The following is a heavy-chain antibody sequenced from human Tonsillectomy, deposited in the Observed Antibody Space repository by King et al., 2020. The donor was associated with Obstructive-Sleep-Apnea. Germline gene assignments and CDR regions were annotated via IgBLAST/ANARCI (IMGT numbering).Heavy chain of an antibody. J-gene: IGHJ4*02. CDR3: ARERRPYGDYVDY. CDR2: ISGSSSTI. Sequence: VQLVESGGGLVQPGGSLRLSCGVSGFIFSSYSTNWVRQAPGKGLEWVSYISGSSSTIYYADSVQGRFTISRDNAKNSLYLQMNSLRAEDTAVYYCARERRPYGDYVDYWGQGTLVTVSS. V-gene: IGHV3-48*04. CDR1: GFIFSSYS. D-gene: IGHD4-17*01.